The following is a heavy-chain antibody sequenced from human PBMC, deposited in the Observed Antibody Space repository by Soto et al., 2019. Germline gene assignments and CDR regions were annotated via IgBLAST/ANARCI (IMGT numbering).Heavy chain of an antibody. CDR2: ISAYNGYT. Sequence: QVQLVQSGAEGKKPGASVKVSCKASGYTFTTFGISWVRQAPGQGLEWMGWISAYNGYTNYAQKLQGRVTMTTDTSTSTAYTELRSLRSDDTAVYYCARDATILGVVQNYGMDVWGQGTTVTVSS. D-gene: IGHD3-3*01. CDR3: ARDATILGVVQNYGMDV. V-gene: IGHV1-18*01. CDR1: GYTFTTFG. J-gene: IGHJ6*02.